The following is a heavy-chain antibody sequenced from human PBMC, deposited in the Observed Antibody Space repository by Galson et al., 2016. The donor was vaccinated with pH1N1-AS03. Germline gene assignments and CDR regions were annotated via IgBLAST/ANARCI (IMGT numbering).Heavy chain of an antibody. CDR1: GGSVSSGRYY. CDR3: ARDSDSSAWWLFDP. Sequence: ETLSLTCTVSGGSVSSGRYYWSWIRQPPGKGLEWIGYIHYSGTTNYNPSLKSRVTMSVDTSKNQFSLKLSSLTAADTAVYYCARDSDSSAWWLFDPWGQGTLVTVSS. D-gene: IGHD6-19*01. CDR2: IHYSGTT. J-gene: IGHJ5*02. V-gene: IGHV4-61*01.